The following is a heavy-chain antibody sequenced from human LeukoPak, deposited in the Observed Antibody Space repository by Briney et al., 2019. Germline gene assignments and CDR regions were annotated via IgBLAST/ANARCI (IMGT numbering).Heavy chain of an antibody. J-gene: IGHJ3*02. Sequence: GGSLRLSCAASGFIFSTYAMSWVRQAPGKGLEWVSGISSSGGSTYYADSVKGRFTISRDNSKNTLYLQMNSLRAEDTAVYYCARVPPQWLPNRDAFDIWGQGTMVTVSS. D-gene: IGHD6-19*01. CDR3: ARVPPQWLPNRDAFDI. V-gene: IGHV3-23*01. CDR1: GFIFSTYA. CDR2: ISSSGGST.